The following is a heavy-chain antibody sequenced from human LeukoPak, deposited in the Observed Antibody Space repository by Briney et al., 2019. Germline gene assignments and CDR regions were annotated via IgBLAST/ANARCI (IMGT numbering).Heavy chain of an antibody. Sequence: PSETLSLTCTVSGHSISSGYYWGWIRQPPGKGLECIGSMYHSGSTYYNPSLKSRVTISVDTSKNQFSLKLTSVTAPDTAVYYCARERTDYGDYVDAFDIWGQGTMVTVSS. D-gene: IGHD4-17*01. V-gene: IGHV4-38-2*02. CDR3: ARERTDYGDYVDAFDI. CDR1: GHSISSGYY. J-gene: IGHJ3*02. CDR2: MYHSGST.